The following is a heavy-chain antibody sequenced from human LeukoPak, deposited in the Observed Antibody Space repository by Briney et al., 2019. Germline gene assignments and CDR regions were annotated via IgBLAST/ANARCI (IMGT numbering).Heavy chain of an antibody. CDR3: ARGYCSSTSCYEKGNFDY. CDR2: IYYSGST. CDR1: GGSISGSSYY. Sequence: SETLSLTCTASGGSISGSSYYWSWIRQHPGKGLEWIGYIYYSGSTYYNPSLKSRVTISVDTSKNQFSLKLSSVTAADTAVYYCARGYCSSTSCYEKGNFDYWGQGTLVTVSS. J-gene: IGHJ4*02. D-gene: IGHD2-2*01. V-gene: IGHV4-31*03.